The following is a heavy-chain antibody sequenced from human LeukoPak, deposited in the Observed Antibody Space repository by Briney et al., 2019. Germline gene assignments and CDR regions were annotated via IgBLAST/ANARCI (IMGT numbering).Heavy chain of an antibody. CDR2: IYHGGST. J-gene: IGHJ1*01. Sequence: SETLSLTCAVSGGSISSSNWWSWVRQPPGKGLEWVGEIYHGGSTNYNPSLKSRVTISVDKSKNQFSLKLSSVTAADTAVYYCARVAAAAGTVYFQHWGQGTLVTVSS. CDR3: ARVAAAAGTVYFQH. V-gene: IGHV4-4*02. CDR1: GGSISSSNW. D-gene: IGHD6-13*01.